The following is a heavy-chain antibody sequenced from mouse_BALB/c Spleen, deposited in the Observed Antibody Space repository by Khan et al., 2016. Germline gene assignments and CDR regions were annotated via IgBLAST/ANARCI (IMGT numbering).Heavy chain of an antibody. D-gene: IGHD1-1*02. CDR3: ASGNYFDY. CDR2: ISIYYDNT. J-gene: IGHJ2*01. CDR1: GYTFTDYA. Sequence: VQLQESGPELVRSGESVKISCKGSGYTFTDYAMHWVKQSHAKSLEWIGVISIYYDNTNYNQKFKGKATMTVDKTSSTDSMELARLTSEDSTIYYCASGNYFDYWGQGTTLTVSS. V-gene: IGHV1S137*01.